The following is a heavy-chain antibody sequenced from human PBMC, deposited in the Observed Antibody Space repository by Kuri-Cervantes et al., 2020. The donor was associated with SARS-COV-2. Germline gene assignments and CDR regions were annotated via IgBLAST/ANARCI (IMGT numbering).Heavy chain of an antibody. V-gene: IGHV3-73*01. D-gene: IGHD6-13*01. J-gene: IGHJ3*02. Sequence: GESLKISCAASGFTFSGTDMHWVRQASGKGLEGVGRIRSKTNTYATAYGASVKGKFTVSRDDSKNTAYLQMNSLKTEDTAVYCCARGSRYSSSWRAFDIWGQGTMVTVSS. CDR2: IRSKTNTYAT. CDR3: ARGSRYSSSWRAFDI. CDR1: GFTFSGTD.